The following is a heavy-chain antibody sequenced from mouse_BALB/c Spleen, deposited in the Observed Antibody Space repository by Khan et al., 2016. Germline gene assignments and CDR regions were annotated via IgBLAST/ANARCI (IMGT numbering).Heavy chain of an antibody. CDR3: ARARSTLIKGFAY. V-gene: IGHV1-77*01. CDR1: GYTFTDYV. CDR2: MYPGSGSV. J-gene: IGHJ3*01. D-gene: IGHD2-4*01. Sequence: QVQLQQSGPELVKPGASVKMSCKASGYTFTDYVISWVKQRTGQGLEWIGEMYPGSGSVYYNEKFKGKATLTADKSSNTAYMQLSSLTAEDSSVYFCARARSTLIKGFAYWGQGTLVTVSA.